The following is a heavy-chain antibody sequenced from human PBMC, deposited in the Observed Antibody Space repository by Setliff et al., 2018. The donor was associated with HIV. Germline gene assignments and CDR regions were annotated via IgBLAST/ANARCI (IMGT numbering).Heavy chain of an antibody. J-gene: IGHJ5*02. CDR2: ISYSGRT. D-gene: IGHD3-10*01. CDR1: GGSISSSNYY. V-gene: IGHV4-39*01. Sequence: PSETLSLTCSVSGGSISSSNYYWGWIRQPPGKGLQWIGSISYSGRTYYNPSLKSRLTISADTSKNQFSLKLSSVTAADTAVYYCARLNGSGSPWGQGTLVTVSS. CDR3: ARLNGSGSP.